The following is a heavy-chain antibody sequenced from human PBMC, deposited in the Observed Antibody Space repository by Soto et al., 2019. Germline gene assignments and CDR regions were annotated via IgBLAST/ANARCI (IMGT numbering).Heavy chain of an antibody. V-gene: IGHV1-8*01. CDR1: GYTFTRYG. D-gene: IGHD6-13*01. Sequence: ASVKVSSKASGYTFTRYGIKWGRQATGQGLEWMGWMNPNSGNTGYAQKFQGRVTMTRNTSISTAYMELSSLRSEDTAVYYCARGPLGQQLVLSVFWFDPWGQGTLGTVS. J-gene: IGHJ5*02. CDR3: ARGPLGQQLVLSVFWFDP. CDR2: MNPNSGNT.